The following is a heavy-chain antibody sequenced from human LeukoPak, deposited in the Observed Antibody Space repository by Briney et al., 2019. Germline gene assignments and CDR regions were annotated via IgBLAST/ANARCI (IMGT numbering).Heavy chain of an antibody. CDR3: ARGYYYYYYMDV. J-gene: IGHJ6*03. Sequence: NPSETLSLTCTVSGGSISSYYWSWIRQPPGKGLEWIGYIYYSGSTNYNPSLKSRVTISVDTSKNQFSLKLSSVTAADTAVYYCARGYYYYYYMDVGGKGTTVTISS. CDR1: GGSISSYY. CDR2: IYYSGST. V-gene: IGHV4-59*01.